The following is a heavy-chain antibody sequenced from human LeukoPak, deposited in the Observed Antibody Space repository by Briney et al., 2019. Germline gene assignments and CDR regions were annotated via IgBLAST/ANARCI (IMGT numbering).Heavy chain of an antibody. CDR3: ARAHFYYYGSGGDY. CDR1: GFTFSSYA. CDR2: MSYDGSDK. D-gene: IGHD3-10*01. V-gene: IGHV3-30-3*01. Sequence: PGGSLRLSCAASGFTFSSYAMHWVRQAPGKGLEWVAVMSYDGSDKYYADSVKGRFTISRDNSKNTLYLQMNSLRAEDTAVYYCARAHFYYYGSGGDYWGQGTLVTVSS. J-gene: IGHJ4*02.